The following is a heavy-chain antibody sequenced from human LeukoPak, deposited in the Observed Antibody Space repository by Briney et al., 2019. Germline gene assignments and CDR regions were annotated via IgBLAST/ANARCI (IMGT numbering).Heavy chain of an antibody. Sequence: PSETLPLTCTVSGGSISSHYWSWIRQPPGKGLEWIGYIYYSGSTNYNPSLKSRVTISVDTSKNQFSLKLSSVTAADTAVYYCAREKGRGDFWSGYYKGWFDPWGQGTLVTVSS. CDR2: IYYSGST. J-gene: IGHJ5*02. D-gene: IGHD3-3*01. V-gene: IGHV4-59*11. CDR3: AREKGRGDFWSGYYKGWFDP. CDR1: GGSISSHY.